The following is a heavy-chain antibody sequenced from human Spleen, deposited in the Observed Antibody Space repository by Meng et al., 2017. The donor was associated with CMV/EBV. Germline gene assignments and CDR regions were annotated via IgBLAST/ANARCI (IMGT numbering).Heavy chain of an antibody. Sequence: SWAASGFTFSNYWMHWVRQVPGEGLVWVSRINSEGSRTDYADSVKGRFTISRDSAKNTLYLQMNSLRAEDTAVYYCARVSGASWFDPWGQGTLVTVSS. CDR1: GFTFSNYW. D-gene: IGHD7-27*01. V-gene: IGHV3-74*01. CDR2: INSEGSRT. CDR3: ARVSGASWFDP. J-gene: IGHJ5*02.